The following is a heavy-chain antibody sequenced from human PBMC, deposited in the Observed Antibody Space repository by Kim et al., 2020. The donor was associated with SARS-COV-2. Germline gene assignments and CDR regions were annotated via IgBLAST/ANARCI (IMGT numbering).Heavy chain of an antibody. J-gene: IGHJ4*02. D-gene: IGHD6-19*01. CDR1: GFTFSNDY. V-gene: IGHV1-46*03. Sequence: ASVKVSCKASGFTFSNDYMHWVRQAPGQGLEWMGLFNPTNGNTWYAQKFQGRITMTGATSANTIYMELKNLKSDDAAVYYCTRMASSGSFEYWGQGTLVTVTS. CDR2: FNPTNGNT. CDR3: TRMASSGSFEY.